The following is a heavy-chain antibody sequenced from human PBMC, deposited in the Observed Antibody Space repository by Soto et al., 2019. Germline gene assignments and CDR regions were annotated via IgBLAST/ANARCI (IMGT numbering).Heavy chain of an antibody. CDR1: GFSLSTSGMC. D-gene: IGHD3-10*01. J-gene: IGHJ6*02. V-gene: IGHV2-70*01. CDR3: ARIPALRGYYGSGSYYNYNYYGMDV. CDR2: IDWDDDK. Sequence: SGPTLVNPTQTLTLTCTFSGFSLSTSGMCVSWIRQPPGKALEWLALIDWDDDKYYSTSLKTRLTISTDTSKNQVVLTMTNMYPVDTATYYCARIPALRGYYGSGSYYNYNYYGMDVWGQGTTVTVSS.